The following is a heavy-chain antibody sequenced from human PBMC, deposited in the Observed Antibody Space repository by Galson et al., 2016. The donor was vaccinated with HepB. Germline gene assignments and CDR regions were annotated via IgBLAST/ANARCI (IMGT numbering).Heavy chain of an antibody. CDR3: AREGRARVGSSSPNGGSYYYGLDV. Sequence: SLRLSCAASGFIFTTSNLNWVRQAPGKGLEWVSYISSRDALYYADSVKGRFTISRDNAKNSLYLQMNSLRVEDTAVYYCAREGRARVGSSSPNGGSYYYGLDVWGQGTTVTVSS. J-gene: IGHJ6*02. V-gene: IGHV3-48*03. CDR2: ISSRDAL. CDR1: GFIFTTSN. D-gene: IGHD7-27*01.